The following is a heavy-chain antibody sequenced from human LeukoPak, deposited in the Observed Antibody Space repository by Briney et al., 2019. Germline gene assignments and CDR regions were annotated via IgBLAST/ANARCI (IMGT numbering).Heavy chain of an antibody. V-gene: IGHV4-4*07. CDR2: IYTSGST. CDR3: ARNITSVAGHYYYGMDV. Sequence: ETLSLTCTVSGGSISSYYWSWIRQPAGKGLEWIGRIYTSGSTNYNPSLKSRVTMSVDTSKNQFSLKLSSVTAADTAVYYCARNITSVAGHYYYGMDVWGPGTTVTVSS. J-gene: IGHJ6*02. D-gene: IGHD2/OR15-2a*01. CDR1: GGSISSYY.